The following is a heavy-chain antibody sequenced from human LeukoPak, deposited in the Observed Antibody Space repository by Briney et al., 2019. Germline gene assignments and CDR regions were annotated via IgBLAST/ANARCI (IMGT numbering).Heavy chain of an antibody. CDR1: GYTFTGYY. CDR2: ISAYNGNT. D-gene: IGHD2-15*01. J-gene: IGHJ4*02. Sequence: GASVKVSCKASGYTFTGYYMHWVRQAPGQGLEWMGWISAYNGNTNYAQKLQGRVTMTTDTYTSTAYMELRSLRSDDTAVYYCARLFRAYCSGGSCLHPFDYWGQGTLVTVSS. V-gene: IGHV1-18*04. CDR3: ARLFRAYCSGGSCLHPFDY.